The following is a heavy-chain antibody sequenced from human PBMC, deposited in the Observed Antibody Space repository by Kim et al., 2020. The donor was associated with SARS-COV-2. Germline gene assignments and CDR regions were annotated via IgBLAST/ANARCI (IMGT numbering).Heavy chain of an antibody. D-gene: IGHD2-2*01. Sequence: SETLSLTCTVSGASMNSGGYYWSWIRQHPGKGLEWIGFLSYSGFTYYTPSLESRVSTSVDTSKNQFSLKLTSVTAADTAVYYCARTPRDCSSTSCYHFDYWGQGVLVTVSS. CDR3: ARTPRDCSSTSCYHFDY. J-gene: IGHJ4*02. CDR1: GASMNSGGYY. V-gene: IGHV4-31*03. CDR2: LSYSGFT.